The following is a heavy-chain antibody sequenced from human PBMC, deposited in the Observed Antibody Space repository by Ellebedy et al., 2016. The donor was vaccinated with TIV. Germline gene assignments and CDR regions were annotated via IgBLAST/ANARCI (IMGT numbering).Heavy chain of an antibody. CDR1: GGSFSGYY. D-gene: IGHD3-10*01. J-gene: IGHJ4*02. CDR3: ARSPSPSIWPFDY. Sequence: MPSETLSLTCAVYGGSFSGYYWSWIRQPPGKGLEWIGEINQSGSTNYNPSLKSRVTISVDTSKNQLSLKLSSVTAADTAVYYCARSPSPSIWPFDYWGQGTLVTVSS. CDR2: INQSGST. V-gene: IGHV4-34*01.